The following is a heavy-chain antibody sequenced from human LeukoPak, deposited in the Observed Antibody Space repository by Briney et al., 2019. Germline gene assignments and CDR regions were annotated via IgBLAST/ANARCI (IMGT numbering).Heavy chain of an antibody. D-gene: IGHD3-22*01. CDR2: IYYSGST. Sequence: SETLSLTCTVSGGSISSYYWSWIRQPPGKGLEWIGYIYYSGSTNYNPSLKSRVTISVDTSKNQFSLKLSSVTAADTAVYYCARDRVIGHYYYGMDVWGQGTTVTVSS. V-gene: IGHV4-59*01. J-gene: IGHJ6*02. CDR3: ARDRVIGHYYYGMDV. CDR1: GGSISSYY.